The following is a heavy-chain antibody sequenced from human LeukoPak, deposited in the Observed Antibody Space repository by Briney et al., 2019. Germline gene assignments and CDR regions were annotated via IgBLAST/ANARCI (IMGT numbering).Heavy chain of an antibody. CDR3: ARRASATEDLDY. CDR2: IYPGDSDT. J-gene: IGHJ4*02. V-gene: IGHV5-51*01. CDR1: GYSFTSYW. Sequence: GESLKISCKGSGYSFTSYWIAWVRQMPGKGLEWMGIIYPGDSDTRYSPSFQGQVTTSADKSISIAYLQWNSLKASDTAIYYCARRASATEDLDYWGQGTLVTVSS.